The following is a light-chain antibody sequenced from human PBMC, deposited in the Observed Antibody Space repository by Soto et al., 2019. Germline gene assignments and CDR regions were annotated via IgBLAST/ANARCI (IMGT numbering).Light chain of an antibody. CDR3: QSYDSSSVV. V-gene: IGLV6-57*04. CDR1: SGSIASNY. CDR2: EDN. J-gene: IGLJ2*01. Sequence: NFMLTQPHSVSESPGRTVTISCTRTSGSIASNYVQWYQQRPGSAPTTVIYEDNQRPSGVPDRFSGSFDSSSNSASLTISGLKPEDEADYCCQSYDSSSVVFGGGTKVTVL.